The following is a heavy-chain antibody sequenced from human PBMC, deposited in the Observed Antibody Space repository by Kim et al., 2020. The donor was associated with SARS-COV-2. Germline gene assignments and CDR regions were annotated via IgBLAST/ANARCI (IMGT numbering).Heavy chain of an antibody. V-gene: IGHV4-59*01. Sequence: SETLSLTCTVSGGSISSYYWSWIRQPPGKGLEWIGYIYYSGSTNYNPSLKSRVTISVDTSKNQFSLKLSSVTAADTAVYYCARDLKGLLWFGEGGDWFDP. J-gene: IGHJ5*02. CDR1: GGSISSYY. CDR3: ARDLKGLLWFGEGGDWFDP. CDR2: IYYSGST. D-gene: IGHD3-10*01.